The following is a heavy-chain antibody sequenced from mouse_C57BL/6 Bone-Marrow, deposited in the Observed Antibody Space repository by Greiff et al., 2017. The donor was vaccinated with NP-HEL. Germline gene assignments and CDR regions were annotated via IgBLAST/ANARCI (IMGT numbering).Heavy chain of an antibody. CDR3: ARGLYEPYAMDY. CDR2: ISDGGSST. J-gene: IGHJ4*01. V-gene: IGHV5-4*01. Sequence: EVQLLQSGAGLVKPGGSLKLSCAASGFTFSSYAMSWVRQTPGKSLEWVAIISDGGSSTYYPANVQGRFTISRDKAKNNQYLQMSQLKSEDTAMYYCARGLYEPYAMDYWGRGTSVTVTA. CDR1: GFTFSSYA. D-gene: IGHD2-12*01.